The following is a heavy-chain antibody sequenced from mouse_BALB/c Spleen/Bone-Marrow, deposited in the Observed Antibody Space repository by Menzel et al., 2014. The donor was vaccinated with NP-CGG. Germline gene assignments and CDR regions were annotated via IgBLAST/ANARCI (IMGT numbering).Heavy chain of an antibody. D-gene: IGHD1-1*02. Sequence: VNVVESGPGLVAPSQSLSITCTVSGFSLTGYGVNWFRQPPGKGLEWLGMIWGDGSTDYNSALKSRLSISKDNSKSQVFLKMNSLQTDDTARYYCARDGGTGAMDYWGQGTSVTVSS. CDR2: IWGDGST. CDR1: GFSLTGYG. V-gene: IGHV2-6-7*01. CDR3: ARDGGTGAMDY. J-gene: IGHJ4*01.